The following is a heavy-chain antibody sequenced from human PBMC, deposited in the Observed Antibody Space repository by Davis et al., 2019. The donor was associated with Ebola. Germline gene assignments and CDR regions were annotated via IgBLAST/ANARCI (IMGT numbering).Heavy chain of an antibody. CDR3: ARDYYDSSGYIWYFDL. J-gene: IGHJ2*01. V-gene: IGHV4-30-4*01. D-gene: IGHD3-22*01. CDR1: GGSISSSTYY. CDR2: TYYSGST. Sequence: SETLSLTCSVSGGSISSSTYYWSWIRQPPGKGLEWIGHTYYSGSTYYNPSLRSRLTISVDKSKNQFSLKLSSVTAADTAVYYCARDYYDSSGYIWYFDLWGRGSLVTVSS.